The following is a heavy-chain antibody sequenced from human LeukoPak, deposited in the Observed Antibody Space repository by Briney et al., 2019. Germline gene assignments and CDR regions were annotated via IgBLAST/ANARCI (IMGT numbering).Heavy chain of an antibody. Sequence: SGGSLRLSCAASGFTFSSYAMSWVRQAPGKGLEWIGEINHSGSTNYNPSLKSRVTISVDTSKNQFSLKLSSVTAADTAVYYCARYIVGASPSWFDPWGQGTLVTVSS. D-gene: IGHD1-26*01. CDR1: GFTFSSYA. CDR2: INHSGST. J-gene: IGHJ5*02. V-gene: IGHV4-34*01. CDR3: ARYIVGASPSWFDP.